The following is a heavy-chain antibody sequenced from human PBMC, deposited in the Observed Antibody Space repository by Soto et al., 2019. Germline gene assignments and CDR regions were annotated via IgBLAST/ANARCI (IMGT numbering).Heavy chain of an antibody. CDR3: AREGYGAGAFDI. CDR2: INSDGSST. D-gene: IGHD4-17*01. CDR1: GFTFSSYW. J-gene: IGHJ3*02. Sequence: EVQLVESGGGLVQPGGSLRLSCAASGFTFSSYWMHWVRQAPGKGLVWVSRINSDGSSTSYAYSVKGRFTISRDNAKNTLYLKMYSLRAEDMDVYYCAREGYGAGAFDIWGQGTMVTVSS. V-gene: IGHV3-74*01.